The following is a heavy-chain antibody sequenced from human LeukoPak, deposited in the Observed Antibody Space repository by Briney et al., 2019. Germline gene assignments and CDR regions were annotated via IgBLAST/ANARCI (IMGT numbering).Heavy chain of an antibody. Sequence: SVXXSXKASXXTFTSYGISWVRQAPGQGLEWMGWISAYNGNTNYAQKLQGRVTMTTDTSTSTAYMELRSLRSDDTAVYYCARGTTVVTDDAFDIWGQGTMVTVSS. CDR1: XXTFTSYG. CDR3: ARGTTVVTDDAFDI. J-gene: IGHJ3*02. D-gene: IGHD4-23*01. CDR2: ISAYNGNT. V-gene: IGHV1-18*01.